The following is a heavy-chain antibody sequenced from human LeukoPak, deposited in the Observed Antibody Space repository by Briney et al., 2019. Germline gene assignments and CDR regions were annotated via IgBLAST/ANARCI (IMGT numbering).Heavy chain of an antibody. J-gene: IGHJ4*02. CDR1: GGTFSSYA. CDR3: ARENYYGSGSYRNYYFDY. V-gene: IGHV1-69*04. D-gene: IGHD3-10*01. CDR2: IIPILGIA. Sequence: ASVKVSCKASGGTFSSYAISWVRQAPGQGLEWMGRIIPILGIANYAQKFQGKVTITTDKSTSTAYMELSSLRSEDTAVYYCARENYYGSGSYRNYYFDYWGQGTLVTVSS.